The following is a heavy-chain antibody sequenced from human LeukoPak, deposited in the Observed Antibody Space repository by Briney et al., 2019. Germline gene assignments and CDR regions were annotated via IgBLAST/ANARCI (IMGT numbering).Heavy chain of an antibody. Sequence: SETLSLTCTVSGGSISSYYWSWIRQPAGKGLEWIGRIYTSGSTNYNPSLKSRVTMSVDTSKNQFSLKLSFVTAADTAVYYCARHGVRGVIITSDAFDIWGQGTMVTVSS. V-gene: IGHV4-4*07. CDR2: IYTSGST. CDR3: ARHGVRGVIITSDAFDI. CDR1: GGSISSYY. D-gene: IGHD3-10*01. J-gene: IGHJ3*02.